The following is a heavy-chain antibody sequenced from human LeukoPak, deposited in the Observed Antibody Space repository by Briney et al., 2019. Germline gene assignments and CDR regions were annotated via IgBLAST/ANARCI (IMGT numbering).Heavy chain of an antibody. J-gene: IGHJ1*01. Sequence: GGSLRLSCAASGFTFSDYYMSWIRQAPGKGLEWVSYISSSASTIYYADSVKGRFTISRDNAKNSLYLQMNSLRAEDTAVYYCARGRRRATVTTSGEGAEYFQHWGQGTLVTVSS. CDR3: ARGRRRATVTTSGEGAEYFQH. D-gene: IGHD4-17*01. CDR2: ISSSASTI. V-gene: IGHV3-11*01. CDR1: GFTFSDYY.